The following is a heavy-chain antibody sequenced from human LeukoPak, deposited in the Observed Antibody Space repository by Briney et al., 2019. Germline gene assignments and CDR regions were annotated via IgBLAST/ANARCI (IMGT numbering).Heavy chain of an antibody. J-gene: IGHJ4*02. D-gene: IGHD4-17*01. CDR2: IWNDGSNK. CDR3: AKDDDYGDYDY. Sequence: GSLRLSCAASGFTFSIYGMHWVRQAPGKGREWVAVIWNDGSNKYYADSVKGRFTISRDNSKNTLYLQMNSLRAEDTAVYYCAKDDDYGDYDYWGQGTLVTVSS. V-gene: IGHV3-33*06. CDR1: GFTFSIYG.